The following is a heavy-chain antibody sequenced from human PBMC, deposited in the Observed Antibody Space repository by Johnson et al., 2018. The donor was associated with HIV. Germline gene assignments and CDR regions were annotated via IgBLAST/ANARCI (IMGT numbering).Heavy chain of an antibody. J-gene: IGHJ3*02. D-gene: IGHD3-10*01. CDR1: GFTFSSNY. Sequence: EVQLVESGGGLVQPGGSLRLSCAASGFTFSSNYMSWVRQAPGKGLEWVSVIYSGGSTFYADSVKGRFTISRDNSKNTLYLQMNSLRTEDTAVYYCARGLLWFGELLEAFDIWGQRTMVTVSS. CDR2: IYSGGST. CDR3: ARGLLWFGELLEAFDI. V-gene: IGHV3-66*01.